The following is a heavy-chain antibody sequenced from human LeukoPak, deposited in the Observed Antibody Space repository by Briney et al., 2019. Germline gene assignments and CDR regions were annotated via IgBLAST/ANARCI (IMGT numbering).Heavy chain of an antibody. D-gene: IGHD6-19*01. J-gene: IGHJ4*02. V-gene: IGHV3-21*01. CDR1: GFTFSSYS. CDR2: ISSSSSYI. Sequence: PGGSLRLSCAASGFTFSSYSMNWVRQAPGKGLEWVSSISSSSSYIYYADSVKGRFTISRDSAKNSLYLQMNSLRAEDTAVYYCARGIAVAGHPPDYWGQGTLVTVSS. CDR3: ARGIAVAGHPPDY.